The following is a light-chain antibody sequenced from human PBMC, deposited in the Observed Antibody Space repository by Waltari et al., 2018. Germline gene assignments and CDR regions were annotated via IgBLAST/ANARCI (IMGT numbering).Light chain of an antibody. Sequence: QSVLSQPPSASGTPGQRVTISCSGTSSNIGSNYVYWYQHLPGMAPKLLLYRNNQRPPGVPDRFSSSKSGTSASLAIRELRSEDEADYYCGAWDDTLRFVFGGGTRLTVL. V-gene: IGLV1-47*01. J-gene: IGLJ2*01. CDR3: GAWDDTLRFV. CDR2: RNN. CDR1: SSNIGSNY.